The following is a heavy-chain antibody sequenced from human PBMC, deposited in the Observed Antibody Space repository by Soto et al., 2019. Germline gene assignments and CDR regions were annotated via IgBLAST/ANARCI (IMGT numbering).Heavy chain of an antibody. CDR1: GGTFSSYA. Sequence: QVQLVQSGAEVKKPGSSVNVSCKASGGTFSSYAISWLRQAPGQGPEWMGGVVPILETTIYAQKFLGRMTITADESMTTVLRELRCLTSEATAVYYCAKDGDRDWYSWPLPYFAMDVWGPRTTVTVS. D-gene: IGHD1-1*01. V-gene: IGHV1-69*01. J-gene: IGHJ6*02. CDR3: AKDGDRDWYSWPLPYFAMDV. CDR2: VVPILETT.